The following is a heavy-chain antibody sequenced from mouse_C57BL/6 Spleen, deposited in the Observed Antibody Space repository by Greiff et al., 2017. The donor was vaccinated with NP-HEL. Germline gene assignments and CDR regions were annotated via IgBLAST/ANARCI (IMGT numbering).Heavy chain of an antibody. CDR1: GFTFSSYT. D-gene: IGHD1-1*01. J-gene: IGHJ2*01. CDR3: ARLTTVVADY. Sequence: EVNVVESGGGLVKPGGSLKLSCAASGFTFSSYTMSWVRQTPEKRLEWVATISGGGGNTYYPDSVKGRFTISRDNAKNTLYLQMSSLRSEDTALYYCARLTTVVADYWGQGTTLTVSS. V-gene: IGHV5-9*01. CDR2: ISGGGGNT.